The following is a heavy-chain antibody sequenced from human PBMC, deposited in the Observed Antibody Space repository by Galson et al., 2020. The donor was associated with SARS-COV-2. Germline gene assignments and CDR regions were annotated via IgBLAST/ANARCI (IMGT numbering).Heavy chain of an antibody. D-gene: IGHD3-16*01. CDR3: ARHTASPQRGPIDY. CDR1: GYNFTKYW. Sequence: HGESLKISCKGSGYNFTKYWIGWVRQMPGKGLEWMGVIYPGDSDTRYSPSFQGQVTISADKSISTAYLQWSSLEASDTAIYYCARHTASPQRGPIDYWGQGSLVTVSS. J-gene: IGHJ4*02. V-gene: IGHV5-51*01. CDR2: IYPGDSDT.